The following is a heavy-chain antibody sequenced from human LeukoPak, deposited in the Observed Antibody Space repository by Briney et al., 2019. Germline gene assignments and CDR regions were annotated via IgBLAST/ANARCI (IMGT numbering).Heavy chain of an antibody. CDR1: GFTFSSYE. CDR3: AKEKDFGDYHFDY. J-gene: IGHJ4*02. CDR2: IGGSDGTT. D-gene: IGHD4-17*01. V-gene: IGHV3-23*01. Sequence: GGSLRLSCAASGFTFSSYEMNWVRQAPGKGLEWVSAIGGSDGTTHYADSVKGRFTISRDNSKNTLYLQMNSLRAEDTAIYYCAKEKDFGDYHFDYWGQGTLVTVSS.